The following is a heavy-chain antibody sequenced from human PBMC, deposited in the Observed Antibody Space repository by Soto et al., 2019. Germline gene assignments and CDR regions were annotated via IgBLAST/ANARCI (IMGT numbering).Heavy chain of an antibody. CDR2: INYSGST. CDR3: ARWGTGNLIPSRPFFHY. D-gene: IGHD6-6*01. V-gene: IGHV4-34*01. J-gene: IGHJ4*02. Sequence: KPSETLSLTCGLSSGSLSGFYWSWIRQSPGKGLEWIGDINYSGSTSYNPSLKSRVAIAVDASKKQFSLKLNSVTAADTAVYYCARWGTGNLIPSRPFFHYWGQGTRVTVSS. CDR1: SGSLSGFY.